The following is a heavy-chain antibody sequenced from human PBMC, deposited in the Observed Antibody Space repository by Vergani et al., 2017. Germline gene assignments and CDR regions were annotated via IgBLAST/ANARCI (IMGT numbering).Heavy chain of an antibody. V-gene: IGHV3-23*01. D-gene: IGHD6-19*01. CDR2: ISGSGGST. J-gene: IGHJ4*02. Sequence: EVQLLESGGGLVQPGGSLRLSCAASGFTFSSYAMSWVRQAPGKGLEWVSAISGSGGSTYYADSVKGRFTISRDNSKNTLYLQMNSLRADDTAVHYCAKALRYSSGWIGVYWGQGTLVTVSS. CDR1: GFTFSSYA. CDR3: AKALRYSSGWIGVY.